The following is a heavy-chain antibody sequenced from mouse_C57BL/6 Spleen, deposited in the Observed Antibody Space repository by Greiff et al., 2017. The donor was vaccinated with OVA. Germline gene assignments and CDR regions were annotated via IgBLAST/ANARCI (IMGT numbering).Heavy chain of an antibody. J-gene: IGHJ4*01. CDR1: GYSITSGYY. V-gene: IGHV3-6*01. D-gene: IGHD2-1*01. CDR3: ARDHYGNYVRAMDY. Sequence: EVKLQQSGPGLVKPSQSLSLTCSVTGYSITSGYYWNWIRQFPGNKLEWMGYISYDGSNNYNPSLKNRISITRDTSKNQFFLKLNSVTTEDTATDYCARDHYGNYVRAMDYWGQGTSVTVSS. CDR2: ISYDGSN.